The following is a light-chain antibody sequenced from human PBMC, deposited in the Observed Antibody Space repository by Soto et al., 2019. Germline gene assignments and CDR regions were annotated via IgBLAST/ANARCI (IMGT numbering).Light chain of an antibody. CDR1: QGISTY. J-gene: IGKJ2*01. CDR2: ASS. CDR3: QQHNSYPPT. V-gene: IGKV1-17*03. Sequence: DILMTQSPSAMSASVGARVTITCRASQGISTYLAWFQQKPGKVTKRLIYASSSLQSGVPSRFRGSGSGTEFTLTISSLQPEDFADYYCQQHNSYPPTFGQGTQLEIK.